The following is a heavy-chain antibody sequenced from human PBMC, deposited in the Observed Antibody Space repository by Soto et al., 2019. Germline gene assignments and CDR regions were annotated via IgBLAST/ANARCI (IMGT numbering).Heavy chain of an antibody. CDR2: RNSNSGNT. J-gene: IGHJ5*02. D-gene: IGHD1-7*01. V-gene: IGHV1-8*01. CDR1: GYTFTSYD. Sequence: QVQLVQSGAEVKKPGASVKVSCKASGYTFTSYDINWVRQATGQGREWMGWRNSNSGNTVYAQKFQGRITMTRNNSKSTPYMEMSSLRSEDTAVYYCARYDWNYPLRYYDCFVPWGQGTLVTVSS. CDR3: ARYDWNYPLRYYDCFVP.